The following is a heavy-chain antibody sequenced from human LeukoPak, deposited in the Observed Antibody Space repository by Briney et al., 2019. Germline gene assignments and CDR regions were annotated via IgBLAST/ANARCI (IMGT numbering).Heavy chain of an antibody. CDR1: GGSFSGYY. D-gene: IGHD5-12*01. J-gene: IGHJ6*03. V-gene: IGHV4-34*01. CDR3: ATVSRRVYYYYYYMDF. CDR2: MNHSGST. Sequence: TASETLSLTCAVYGGSFSGYYWSWLRQPPGRGLEWIGEMNHSGSTNYNPSLKSRVTISVDTSKNQFSLKLSSVTAADTAVYYCATVSRRVYYYYYYMDFLGKGTKVTVSS.